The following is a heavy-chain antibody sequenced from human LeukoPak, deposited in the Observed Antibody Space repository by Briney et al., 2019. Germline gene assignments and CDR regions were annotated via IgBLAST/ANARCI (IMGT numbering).Heavy chain of an antibody. D-gene: IGHD5-18*01. CDR2: ISASGGNT. V-gene: IGHV3-23*01. J-gene: IGHJ4*02. CDR3: ANRFSYGPNEYFDY. CDR1: GFTFSSYA. Sequence: GGSLRLSCAASGFTFSSYAMSWVRQAPGKGLEWVSTISASGGNTYNADSVKGRFTISRDNSKNTLYLQMNSLRAGDTAVYFCANRFSYGPNEYFDYWGQGTLVTVSS.